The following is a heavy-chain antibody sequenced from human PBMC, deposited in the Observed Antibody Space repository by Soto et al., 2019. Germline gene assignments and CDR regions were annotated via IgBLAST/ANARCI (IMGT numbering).Heavy chain of an antibody. D-gene: IGHD1-26*01. V-gene: IGHV3-23*01. CDR1: GFTITTYA. CDR3: ARVSTTVRYGVDV. J-gene: IGHJ6*02. CDR2: ISAGSGAT. Sequence: GGSLRLSCAAAGFTITTYAMSWVRQAPGKGLEWVSTISAGSGATYYADSVKGRFTVSRDTSNNTVYLQISSLRAEDTALYYCARVSTTVRYGVDVWGQGTTVTVSS.